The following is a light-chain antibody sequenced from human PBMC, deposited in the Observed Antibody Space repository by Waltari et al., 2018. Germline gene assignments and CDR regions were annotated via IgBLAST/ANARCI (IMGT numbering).Light chain of an antibody. V-gene: IGKV3-20*01. CDR3: QKYGRLPAT. CDR2: DAS. CDR1: QSVSRT. Sequence: EIVLTQSPGTLSLSPGERATLSCRASQSVSRTLAWYQQKPGQAPRLLIYDASTRATGIADRFSGSGSGTDFSLTISRLEPEDFAVYYCQKYGRLPATLGQGTKVEIK. J-gene: IGKJ1*01.